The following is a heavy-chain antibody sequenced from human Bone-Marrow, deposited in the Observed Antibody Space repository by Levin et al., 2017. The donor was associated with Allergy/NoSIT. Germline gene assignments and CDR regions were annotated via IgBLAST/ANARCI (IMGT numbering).Heavy chain of an antibody. D-gene: IGHD5-18*01. Sequence: GESLKISCAASGFTFSNAWMSWVSQVPGKGLEWVGHIKSKNDGGTTDYAAPVKGRFTISRDDSKNTLYVQMNSLKTEDTAVYYCTTGTWIQLWLADSWGQGTLVTVSS. CDR3: TTGTWIQLWLADS. J-gene: IGHJ5*02. V-gene: IGHV3-15*01. CDR2: IKSKNDGGTT. CDR1: GFTFSNAW.